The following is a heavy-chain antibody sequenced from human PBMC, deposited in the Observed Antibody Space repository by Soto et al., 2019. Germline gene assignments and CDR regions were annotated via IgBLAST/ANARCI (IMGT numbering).Heavy chain of an antibody. CDR2: ISTYNEKK. J-gene: IGHJ4*02. Sequence: QVQLVQSGADMKKPGASVKVSCRTSGYRFTTYGISWVRQAPGQGLEWMGWISTYNEKKKYIQKFQGRLTMTTEASTSTAYMELKTLSSDDTAVYYCARDTVVGSRCWDAFGSWGQGTLGTVSS. CDR1: GYRFTTYG. CDR3: ARDTVVGSRCWDAFGS. D-gene: IGHD6-13*01. V-gene: IGHV1-18*04.